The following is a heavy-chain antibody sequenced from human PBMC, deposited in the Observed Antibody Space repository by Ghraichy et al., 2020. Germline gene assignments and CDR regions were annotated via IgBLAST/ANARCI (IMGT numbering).Heavy chain of an antibody. Sequence: GGSLRLSCAASGFTFSYYGMSWVRRAPGKGLEWVSTIDGAGGSTYYAASVKGRFSITRDNPRNTLYLQMNSLRVEDTALYYCARDPEETGWQYFDHWGQGNMVIVSS. CDR1: GFTFSYYG. CDR2: IDGAGGST. D-gene: IGHD1-14*01. CDR3: ARDPEETGWQYFDH. J-gene: IGHJ4*02. V-gene: IGHV3-23*01.